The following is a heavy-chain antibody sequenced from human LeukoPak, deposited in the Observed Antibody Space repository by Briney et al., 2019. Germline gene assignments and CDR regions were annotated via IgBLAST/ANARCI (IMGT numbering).Heavy chain of an antibody. CDR1: SGSISTYY. CDR3: ARTRGIAVAGTYLDV. J-gene: IGHJ6*03. V-gene: IGHV4-59*01. Sequence: SETLSLTCTVSSGSISTYYWSWIRQPPGKGLEWIGYIYYSGSTNYNPSLKSRVTISVDTSKNQFSLKLSSVTAADTAVYYCARTRGIAVAGTYLDVWGKGTTVTISS. D-gene: IGHD6-19*01. CDR2: IYYSGST.